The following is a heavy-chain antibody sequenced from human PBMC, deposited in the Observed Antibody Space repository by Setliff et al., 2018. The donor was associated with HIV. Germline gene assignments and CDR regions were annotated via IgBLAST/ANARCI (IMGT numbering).Heavy chain of an antibody. D-gene: IGHD3-22*01. CDR1: GFTFSN. J-gene: IGHJ2*01. V-gene: IGHV3-48*01. CDR2: ISSSSSTI. Sequence: GGSLRLSCVASGFTFSNMNWVRQAPGKGLEWVSYISSSSSTIFYADSVKGRFTISRDNSKNTLYLQMNSLRAEDTAVYYCAKPLYDSSGYHLNWYFDLWGRGTLVTVSS. CDR3: AKPLYDSSGYHLNWYFDL.